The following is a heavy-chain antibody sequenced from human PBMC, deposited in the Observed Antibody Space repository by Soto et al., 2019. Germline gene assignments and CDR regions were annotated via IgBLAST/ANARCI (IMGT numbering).Heavy chain of an antibody. D-gene: IGHD1-26*01. CDR3: ASRVPHGTYGAPYFQH. J-gene: IGHJ1*01. Sequence: QVQLVESGGGVVQPETSLRLSCEASGFTFSSYGMHWVRQAPGKGLEWVAVISFDGTDKYYADSVKGRFTISRDNSKNTLYLEMNSLRSEDTAVYYCASRVPHGTYGAPYFQHWGQGTLVSVS. CDR1: GFTFSSYG. V-gene: IGHV3-30*03. CDR2: ISFDGTDK.